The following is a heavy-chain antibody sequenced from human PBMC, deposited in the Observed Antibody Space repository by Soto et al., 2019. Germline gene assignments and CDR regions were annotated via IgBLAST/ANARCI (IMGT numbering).Heavy chain of an antibody. CDR2: ISAYDGKT. Sequence: SVKVSCKTSGYTFNTYGINWVRQAPGQGLELMGWISAYDGKTTYAEKFQGRVTLTTDTSTSTAYMELRSLRSDGTATYYCARDPHEFWTSYWFDPWGQGTPVTVSS. D-gene: IGHD3-3*01. J-gene: IGHJ5*02. CDR3: ARDPHEFWTSYWFDP. CDR1: GYTFNTYG. V-gene: IGHV1-18*01.